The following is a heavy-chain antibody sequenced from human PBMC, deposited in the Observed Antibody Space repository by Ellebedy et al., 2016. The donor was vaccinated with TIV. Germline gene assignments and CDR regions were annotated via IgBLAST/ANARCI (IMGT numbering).Heavy chain of an antibody. CDR3: ARVITMVWGVKVGAFDI. V-gene: IGHV1-18*01. CDR1: GYTFSSYG. J-gene: IGHJ3*02. D-gene: IGHD3-10*01. Sequence: AASVKVSCKASGYTFSSYGITWVRQAPGHGLEWMGWISAYKGNTNYAQKLQGRVTMTTDTSTSTAYMELRSLRSDDTAVYYCARVITMVWGVKVGAFDIWGQGTMVTVSS. CDR2: ISAYKGNT.